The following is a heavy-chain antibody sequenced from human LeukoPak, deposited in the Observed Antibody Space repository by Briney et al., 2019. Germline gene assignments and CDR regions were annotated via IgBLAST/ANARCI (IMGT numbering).Heavy chain of an antibody. J-gene: IGHJ5*02. V-gene: IGHV1-2*02. Sequence: ASVKVSCKASGYTFTGYYMHWVRQAPGQGLEWMGWINPNSGGTNYAQKFQGRVTMTRDTSISTAYMELSRLRSDDTAVYYCARDLRIVVVPAAIRYIWFDPWGQGTLVTVSS. CDR3: ARDLRIVVVPAAIRYIWFDP. CDR2: INPNSGGT. D-gene: IGHD2-2*02. CDR1: GYTFTGYY.